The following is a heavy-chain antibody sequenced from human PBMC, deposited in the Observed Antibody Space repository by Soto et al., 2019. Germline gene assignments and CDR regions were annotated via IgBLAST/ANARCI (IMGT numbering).Heavy chain of an antibody. V-gene: IGHV4-4*07. CDR2: IYTSGST. Sequence: SETLSLTCTVSGGSISSYYWSWIRQPAGKGLEWIGRIYTSGSTNYNPSLKSRVTMSVDTSKNQFSLKLSSVTAADTAVYYCARENGYSYGPTYYYYGMDVWGQGTTVTVSS. CDR3: ARENGYSYGPTYYYYGMDV. J-gene: IGHJ6*02. CDR1: GGSISSYY. D-gene: IGHD5-18*01.